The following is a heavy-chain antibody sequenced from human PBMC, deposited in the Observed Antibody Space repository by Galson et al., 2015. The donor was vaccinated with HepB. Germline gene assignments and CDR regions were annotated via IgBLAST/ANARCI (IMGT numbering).Heavy chain of an antibody. CDR1: GFTFSSYA. J-gene: IGHJ3*02. D-gene: IGHD3-16*02. CDR2: ISYDGSNK. V-gene: IGHV3-30-3*01. Sequence: SLRLSCAASGFTFSSYAMHWVRQAPGKGLEWVAVISYDGSNKYYADSVKGRFTISRDNSKNTLYLQMNSLRAEDTAVYYCARASPEYYDYVWGSYRYGAFDIWGQGTMVTVSS. CDR3: ARASPEYYDYVWGSYRYGAFDI.